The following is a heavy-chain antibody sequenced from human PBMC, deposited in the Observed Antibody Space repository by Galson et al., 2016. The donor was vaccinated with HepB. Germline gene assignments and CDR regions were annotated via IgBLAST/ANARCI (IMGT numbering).Heavy chain of an antibody. D-gene: IGHD3-10*01. CDR3: ARGGGHGFFDY. CDR1: GFTFYNYA. V-gene: IGHV3-23*01. CDR2: ICGNGSPT. J-gene: IGHJ4*02. Sequence: SLRLSCAASGFTFYNYAMDWVRQAPGGGLEWVAAICGNGSPTYYADSVRGRFSISRDNSKNTLYLQMNSLRAEDTALYYCARGGGHGFFDYWGQGTQVTVSS.